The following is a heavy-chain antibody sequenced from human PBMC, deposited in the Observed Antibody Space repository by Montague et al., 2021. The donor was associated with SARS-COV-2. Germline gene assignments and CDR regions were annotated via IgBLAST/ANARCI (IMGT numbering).Heavy chain of an antibody. CDR3: ATLSRRTAAGTRDYFGLDV. D-gene: IGHD6-13*01. J-gene: IGHJ6*02. V-gene: IGHV4-4*02. Sequence: SETLSLTCRVSGDSTSTSTWWTWVRQTPGKGLEWIGEIFHSGTIXYNPSLKSRVSISVGKSNNQFSLRLSSLIAADTAVYYCATLSRRTAAGTRDYFGLDVWGQGTTVVVSS. CDR1: GDSTSTSTW. CDR2: IFHSGTI.